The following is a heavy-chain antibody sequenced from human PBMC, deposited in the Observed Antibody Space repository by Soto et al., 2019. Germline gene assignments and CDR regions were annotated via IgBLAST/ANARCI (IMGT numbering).Heavy chain of an antibody. J-gene: IGHJ6*02. CDR2: IKQDGSEK. CDR1: GFTFSSYW. Sequence: GGSLRLSCAASGFTFSSYWMSWVRQAPGKGLEWVANIKQDGSEKYYVDSVKGRFTISRDNAKNSLYLQMNSLRAEDTAVYYCARATYSSGWDWKDYYYYGMDVWGQGTTVTVSS. V-gene: IGHV3-7*03. D-gene: IGHD6-19*01. CDR3: ARATYSSGWDWKDYYYYGMDV.